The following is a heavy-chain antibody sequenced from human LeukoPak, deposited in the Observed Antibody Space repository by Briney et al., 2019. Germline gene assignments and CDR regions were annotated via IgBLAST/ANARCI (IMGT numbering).Heavy chain of an antibody. CDR3: ARDWAGNYYDSSGYRVYYFDY. J-gene: IGHJ4*02. D-gene: IGHD3-22*01. V-gene: IGHV3-21*01. Sequence: GGSLRLSCAASGFTFSSYSLNWVRQAPGKGLDWVSSISSSSSYIYYADSVKGRFTISRDNAKNSLYLQMNSLRAEDTAVYYCARDWAGNYYDSSGYRVYYFDYWGQGTLVTVSS. CDR2: ISSSSSYI. CDR1: GFTFSSYS.